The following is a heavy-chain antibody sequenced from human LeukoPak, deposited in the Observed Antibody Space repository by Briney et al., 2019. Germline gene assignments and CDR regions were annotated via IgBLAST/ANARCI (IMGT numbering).Heavy chain of an antibody. J-gene: IGHJ4*02. Sequence: GGSLRLSCAASGFTLRSYTMNWVRQAPGRGLEWVSFISSGNTYIHYTDSVKGRFTISRDNAQNVLYLQMNNLRAEDTAVYYCARGSAEFDYWGQGTLVTVSS. V-gene: IGHV3-21*01. CDR1: GFTLRSYT. CDR3: ARGSAEFDY. CDR2: ISSGNTYI.